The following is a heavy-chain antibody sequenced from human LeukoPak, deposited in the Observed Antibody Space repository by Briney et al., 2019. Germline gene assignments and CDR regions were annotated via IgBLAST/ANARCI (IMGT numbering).Heavy chain of an antibody. V-gene: IGHV3-21*01. CDR2: ISSSSSYI. CDR3: ARDSDSSGYSDY. J-gene: IGHJ4*02. D-gene: IGHD3-22*01. CDR1: GFTFSSYS. Sequence: GGSLRLSCAASGFTFSSYSMTWVRQAPGKGLEWVSSISSSSSYIYYADSVKGRFTISRDNAKNSLYLQMNSLRAEDTAVYYCARDSDSSGYSDYWGQGTLVTVSS.